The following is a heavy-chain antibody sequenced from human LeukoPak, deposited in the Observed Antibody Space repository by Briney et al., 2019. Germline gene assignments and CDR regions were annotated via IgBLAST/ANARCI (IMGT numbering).Heavy chain of an antibody. CDR3: PFYYFDTRGQSRDS. CDR1: GGSFSVYY. D-gene: IGHD3-22*01. J-gene: IGHJ4*02. CDR2: IHHTGST. Sequence: SETLSVTCAVYGGSFSVYYWNWIRQPPGKGLEWIGEIHHTGSTNYNPSLKSRVTISVDASKNQFSLKLSSVTAADTAVYYCPFYYFDTRGQSRDSWGQGTLVTVSP. V-gene: IGHV4-34*01.